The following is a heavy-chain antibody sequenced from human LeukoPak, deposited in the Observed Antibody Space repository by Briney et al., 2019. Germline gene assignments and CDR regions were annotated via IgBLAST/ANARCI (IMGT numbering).Heavy chain of an antibody. CDR3: AKALGGYDFDY. V-gene: IGHV3-23*01. Sequence: GGSLRLSCAASGFTFRSYGMSWVRQAPGKGLEWVSSLSGSGGSTYYADSVKGRFTISRDNSENTLFLHMNSLRAEDTAVYYCAKALGGYDFDYWGQGTLVIVSS. CDR2: LSGSGGST. J-gene: IGHJ4*02. D-gene: IGHD3-16*01. CDR1: GFTFRSYG.